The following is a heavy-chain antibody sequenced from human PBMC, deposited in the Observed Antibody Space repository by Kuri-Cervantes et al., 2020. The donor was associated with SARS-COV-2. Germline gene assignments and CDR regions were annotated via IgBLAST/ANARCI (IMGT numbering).Heavy chain of an antibody. Sequence: GSLRLSCAVSGGSISSSNWWSWVRQPPGKGLEWIGEIYHSGSTNYNPSLKSRVTISVDKSKNQFSLKLSSVTAADTAVYYCARGNYDPPPPYFDYWGQGTLVTVSS. CDR1: GGSISSSNW. D-gene: IGHD3-3*01. V-gene: IGHV4-4*02. J-gene: IGHJ4*02. CDR2: IYHSGST. CDR3: ARGNYDPPPPYFDY.